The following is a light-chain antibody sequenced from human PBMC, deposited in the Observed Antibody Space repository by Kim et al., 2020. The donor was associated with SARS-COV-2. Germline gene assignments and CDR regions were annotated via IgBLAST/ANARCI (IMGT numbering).Light chain of an antibody. Sequence: VSPGAEVTLSCRASQSISNNLAWYQHKPGQAPRLLILGASTRATGVPARFGGSGSGTEFTLTIASLQSEDFAVYFCQQYDIWPLTFGPGTRLEIK. V-gene: IGKV3-15*01. CDR1: QSISNN. J-gene: IGKJ5*01. CDR2: GAS. CDR3: QQYDIWPLT.